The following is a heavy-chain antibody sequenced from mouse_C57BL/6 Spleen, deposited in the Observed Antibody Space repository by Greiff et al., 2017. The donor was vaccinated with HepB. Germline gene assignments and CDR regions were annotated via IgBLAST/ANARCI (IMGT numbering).Heavy chain of an antibody. CDR1: GYTFTDYY. CDR3: AREDYGSRAPFAY. V-gene: IGHV1-76*01. J-gene: IGHJ3*01. Sequence: VQLQQSGAELVRPGASVKLSCKASGYTFTDYYINWVKQRPGQGLEWIARIYPGSGNTYYNEKFKGKATLTAEKSSSTSYMQLSSLTSQDSAVYFCAREDYGSRAPFAYWGQGTLVTVSA. D-gene: IGHD1-1*01. CDR2: IYPGSGNT.